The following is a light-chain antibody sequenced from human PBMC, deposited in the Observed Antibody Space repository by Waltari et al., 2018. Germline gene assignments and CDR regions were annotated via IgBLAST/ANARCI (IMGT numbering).Light chain of an antibody. CDR1: HSNIGSNF. V-gene: IGLV1-47*01. Sequence: QSVLTQSPSVSETPGQKITISCSGSHSNIGSNFVHWYQQVPGTAPKLLIYENSQRPTGVPDRFSASKSGTSASLAISGLQSQDEADYYCAAWDDGLRGPAFGGGTKVTVL. J-gene: IGLJ2*01. CDR2: ENS. CDR3: AAWDDGLRGPA.